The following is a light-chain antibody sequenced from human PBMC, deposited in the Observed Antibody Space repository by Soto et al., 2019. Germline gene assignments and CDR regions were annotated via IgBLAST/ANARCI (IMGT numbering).Light chain of an antibody. CDR1: QSLVSSDENTF. CDR2: KVS. Sequence: VMTQSPVSLPVTLGQPASISCRSSQSLVSSDENTFLSWYHQRPGQSPRRLIYKVSNRDSGVPDRFRGSGSGTDFTLKISRVEAEDLGVYYCMQGALWPYTFGQGTKLEIK. CDR3: MQGALWPYT. V-gene: IGKV2-30*01. J-gene: IGKJ2*01.